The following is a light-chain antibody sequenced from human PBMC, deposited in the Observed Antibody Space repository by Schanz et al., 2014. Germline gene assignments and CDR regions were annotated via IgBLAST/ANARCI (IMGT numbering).Light chain of an antibody. Sequence: EVVLTQSPGNLSLSPGERATVSCRASQNVSKFLVWYQHKPGQAPRLLLYASDNRATGIPARFSGSGSGTDFTLTISSLEPGDFAGYYCQQRSNWPTFGQGTRLEIK. J-gene: IGKJ5*01. CDR2: ASD. V-gene: IGKV3-11*01. CDR1: QNVSKF. CDR3: QQRSNWPT.